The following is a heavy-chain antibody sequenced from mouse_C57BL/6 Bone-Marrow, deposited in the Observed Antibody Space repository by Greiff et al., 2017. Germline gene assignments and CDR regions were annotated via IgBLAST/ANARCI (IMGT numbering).Heavy chain of an antibody. D-gene: IGHD2-5*01. Sequence: VQLQQSGPELVKPGASVKISCKASGYTFTDYYMNWVKQSHGKSLEWIGDINPNNGGTSYNQKFKGKATLTVDKSSSTAYMELRSLTSEDSAVYYCARFDSNYGFYYAMDYWGQGTSVTVSS. CDR1: GYTFTDYY. J-gene: IGHJ4*01. CDR3: ARFDSNYGFYYAMDY. CDR2: INPNNGGT. V-gene: IGHV1-26*01.